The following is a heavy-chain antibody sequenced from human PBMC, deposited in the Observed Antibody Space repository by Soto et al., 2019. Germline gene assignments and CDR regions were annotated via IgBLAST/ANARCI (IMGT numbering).Heavy chain of an antibody. CDR2: ISYDGSNK. V-gene: IGHV3-30-3*01. CDR1: GFTFSSYA. D-gene: IGHD2-2*01. CDR3: ARNDQLTLDY. Sequence: QVQLVESGGGVVQPGRSLRLSCAASGFTFSSYAMHWVRQAPGKGLEWVPVISYDGSNKYYADSVKGRFTISRDNAKVTLYLQINSLRAEDTAVYYCARNDQLTLDYWGQGSLVTVS. J-gene: IGHJ4*02.